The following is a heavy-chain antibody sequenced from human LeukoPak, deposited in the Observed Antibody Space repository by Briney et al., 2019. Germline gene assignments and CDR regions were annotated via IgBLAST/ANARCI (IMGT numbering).Heavy chain of an antibody. Sequence: GGSLRLSCAASGFTVSSNYMSWVRQAPGKGLEWVSYISTSSSAIYYADSVKGRFTISRDNAKNSLYLQMNSLRAEDTALYYCARRSSGWSLDYWGQGTLVSVSS. D-gene: IGHD6-19*01. V-gene: IGHV3-48*01. CDR3: ARRSSGWSLDY. CDR1: GFTVSSNY. CDR2: ISTSSSAI. J-gene: IGHJ4*02.